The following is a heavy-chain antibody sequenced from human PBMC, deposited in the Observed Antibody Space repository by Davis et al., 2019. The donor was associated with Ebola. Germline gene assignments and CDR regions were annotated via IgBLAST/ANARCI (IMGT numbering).Heavy chain of an antibody. V-gene: IGHV1-46*01. CDR3: ASAPPSRGAFDI. CDR1: GYTFTSYY. Sequence: ASVKVSCKASGYTFTSYYMHWVRQAPGQGLEWMGIINPSGGSTSYAQKFQGRVTMTRDTSTSTVYMELSSLRSEDTAVYYCASAPPSRGAFDIWGQGTMVTVSS. CDR2: INPSGGST. J-gene: IGHJ3*02.